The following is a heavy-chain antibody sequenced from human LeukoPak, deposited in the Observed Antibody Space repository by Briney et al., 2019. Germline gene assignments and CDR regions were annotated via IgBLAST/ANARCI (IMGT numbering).Heavy chain of an antibody. Sequence: SETLSLTCTVSGGSISSGGYYWSWIRQPPGKGLEWIGYIYHSGSTYYNPSLKSRVTISVDRSKNQFSLKLSSVTAADTAVYYCAREAPLSPDVVVPAADYYYYMDVWGKGTTVTVSS. V-gene: IGHV4-30-2*01. J-gene: IGHJ6*03. CDR2: IYHSGST. CDR1: GGSISSGGYY. D-gene: IGHD2-2*01. CDR3: AREAPLSPDVVVPAADYYYYMDV.